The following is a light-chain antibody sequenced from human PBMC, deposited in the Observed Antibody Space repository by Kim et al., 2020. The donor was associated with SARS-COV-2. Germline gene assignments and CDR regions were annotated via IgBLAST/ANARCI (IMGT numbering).Light chain of an antibody. CDR1: QSVSSY. CDR3: QQGSYWPPRT. CDR2: DSS. Sequence: SPGESATLSCRAGQSVSSYLAWYQQKPGQAPRLLIYDSSNRATGIPARFSGSGSGTDFTLTISNLDPEYFAVYFCQQGSYWPPRTFGGGTKVDIK. J-gene: IGKJ4*01. V-gene: IGKV3-11*01.